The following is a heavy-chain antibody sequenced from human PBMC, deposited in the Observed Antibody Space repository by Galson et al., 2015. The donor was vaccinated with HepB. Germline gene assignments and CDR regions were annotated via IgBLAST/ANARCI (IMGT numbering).Heavy chain of an antibody. Sequence: SVKVSCKASGYTIDYYGLHWVRQAPGQRLEWMGWINGGQGNTKYAQRFQGRLTITRDTSASTAYMELSSLTSEDTAVYFCARDQQVAKVVDHWGQGTLVTVSS. J-gene: IGHJ4*02. D-gene: IGHD2-15*01. CDR1: GYTIDYYG. CDR2: INGGQGNT. CDR3: ARDQQVAKVVDH. V-gene: IGHV1-3*01.